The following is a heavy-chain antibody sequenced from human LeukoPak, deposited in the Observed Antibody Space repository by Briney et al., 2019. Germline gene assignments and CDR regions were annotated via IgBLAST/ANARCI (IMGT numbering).Heavy chain of an antibody. Sequence: SEALSLTCTGSGGSISTYYWSWLRQPPGKGVEGIGYIYYSGRTNYNPSLKSRVTMSVDTSKNQLSLKLNSVTAPDTAVYYCARASSGWYLFDYWGQGTLVTVSS. D-gene: IGHD6-19*01. CDR1: GGSISTYY. CDR2: IYYSGRT. CDR3: ARASSGWYLFDY. V-gene: IGHV4-59*01. J-gene: IGHJ4*02.